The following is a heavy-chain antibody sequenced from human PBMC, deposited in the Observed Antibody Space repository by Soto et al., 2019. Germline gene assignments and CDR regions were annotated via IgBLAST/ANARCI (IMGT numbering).Heavy chain of an antibody. J-gene: IGHJ3*02. D-gene: IGHD6-13*01. Sequence: QVQLQESGPGLVKPSETLSLTCTVSGGSISSYYWSWIRQPPGKGLEWIGYSDYSGSTNYNPSLKRLVTRSVDTSKTQFSLKLSSVTAADTAVYYCASLYISAFDIWGQGTMVTVSA. V-gene: IGHV4-59*08. CDR1: GGSISSYY. CDR3: ASLYISAFDI. CDR2: SDYSGST.